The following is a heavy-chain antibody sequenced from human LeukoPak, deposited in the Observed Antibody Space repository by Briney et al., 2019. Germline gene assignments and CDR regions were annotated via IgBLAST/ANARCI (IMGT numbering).Heavy chain of an antibody. CDR2: IYPGDSDT. Sequence: RGESLKISCKGSGYSFTSYWIGWVRQMPGKGLEWMGIIYPGDSDTRYGPSFQGQVTISADKSISTAYLQWSSLKASDTAMYYCARHGFEGQYYYYYMDVWGKGTTVTVSS. CDR1: GYSFTSYW. D-gene: IGHD3-10*01. CDR3: ARHGFEGQYYYYYMDV. J-gene: IGHJ6*03. V-gene: IGHV5-51*01.